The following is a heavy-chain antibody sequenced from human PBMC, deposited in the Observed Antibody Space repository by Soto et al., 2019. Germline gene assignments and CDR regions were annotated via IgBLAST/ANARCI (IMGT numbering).Heavy chain of an antibody. CDR3: AKKVSGSPGRPELWYLAL. Sequence: EMQLLDSGGGLVQPGGSLRLSCAASGFTFSGYALTWVRQAPGKGLEWVSAISGGGDATFYADSVKGRFTISRDNSKNTLYLQMNTLRAEDTAVYYCAKKVSGSPGRPELWYLALWGRGTLVTVSS. CDR2: ISGGGDAT. J-gene: IGHJ2*01. CDR1: GFTFSGYA. D-gene: IGHD3-10*01. V-gene: IGHV3-23*01.